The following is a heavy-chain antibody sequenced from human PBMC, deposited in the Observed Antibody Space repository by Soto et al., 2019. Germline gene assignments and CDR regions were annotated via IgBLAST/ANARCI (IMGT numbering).Heavy chain of an antibody. CDR3: ARYCSSTSCSSLYYYFGMDV. J-gene: IGHJ6*02. CDR2: ARNKANRYTT. Sequence: GGSLRLSCAASGFAFSDQYMDWVRQAPGKGLEWVGRARNKANRYTTEYAASVKGRFTISRDDSKNSLYLQMNSLKAEDTAVYYCARYCSSTSCSSLYYYFGMDVWGQGTTVTVSS. D-gene: IGHD2-2*01. V-gene: IGHV3-72*01. CDR1: GFAFSDQY.